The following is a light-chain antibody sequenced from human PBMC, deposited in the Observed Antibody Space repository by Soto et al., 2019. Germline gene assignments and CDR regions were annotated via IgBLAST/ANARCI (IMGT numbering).Light chain of an antibody. CDR3: QQYNSFYT. CDR1: QNIGTW. Sequence: DIQVTQSPSTLSASVGDRVTITCRASQNIGTWLAWYQQKPGRAPNLLIYGGTNRESGVPSRFSGSGSGTEFTLTISSLQPDDFATYYCQQYNSFYTFGQGTKLEIK. CDR2: GGT. J-gene: IGKJ2*01. V-gene: IGKV1-5*01.